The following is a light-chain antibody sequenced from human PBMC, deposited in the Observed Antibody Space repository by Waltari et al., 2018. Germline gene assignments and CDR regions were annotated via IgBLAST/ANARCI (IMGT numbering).Light chain of an antibody. V-gene: IGLV1-40*01. CDR1: SSNIGAGYD. J-gene: IGLJ3*02. CDR3: QSYDSSLSGVV. Sequence: QSVLTQPPSVSGAPGQRVTISCTGSSSNIGAGYDVHWYQQLPGTAPKLLIYDNRSRPSGVPDRFSGPKSSTSASLAVTGLQAEDEADYYCQSYDSSLSGVVFGGGTKLTVL. CDR2: DNR.